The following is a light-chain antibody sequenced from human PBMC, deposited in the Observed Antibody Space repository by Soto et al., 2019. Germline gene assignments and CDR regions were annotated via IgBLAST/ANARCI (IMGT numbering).Light chain of an antibody. CDR2: KAT. J-gene: IGKJ2*01. CDR3: QQYNDFQYT. V-gene: IGKV1-5*03. CDR1: QIIGSW. Sequence: DIPMTQSPSTLSASVGDGVTITCRASQIIGSWLAWYQQKPGKAPKLLIYKATNLQSGVPSRFSGSGSGTGFSLTISSLQPEDSATYFCQQYNDFQYTFGPGTKLEI.